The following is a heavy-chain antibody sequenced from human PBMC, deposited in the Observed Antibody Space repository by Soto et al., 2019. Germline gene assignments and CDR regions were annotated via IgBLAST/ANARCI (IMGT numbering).Heavy chain of an antibody. CDR2: IRSKAYGGTT. J-gene: IGHJ6*02. CDR3: TREADYDFWSGYYYGMDV. V-gene: IGHV3-49*04. CDR1: GFTFGDYA. D-gene: IGHD3-3*01. Sequence: PRLSCTASGFTFGDYAMSWVRQAPGKGLEWVGFIRSKAYGGTTEYAASVKGRFTISRDDSKSIAYLQMNSLKTEDTAVYYCTREADYDFWSGYYYGMDVWGQGTTVTVSS.